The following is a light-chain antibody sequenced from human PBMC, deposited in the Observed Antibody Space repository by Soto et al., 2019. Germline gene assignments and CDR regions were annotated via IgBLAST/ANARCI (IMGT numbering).Light chain of an antibody. V-gene: IGLV2-8*01. CDR1: SSDVGGYDY. Sequence: QSVLTQPPSASGSPGQSVAISCTGTSSDVGGYDYVSWYQQHPGKAPKLMIYDVSKRPSGVPDRFSGSKSGNTASLTVSGLQAEDEADYYCSSYAGTHIVFGTGTK. J-gene: IGLJ1*01. CDR2: DVS. CDR3: SSYAGTHIV.